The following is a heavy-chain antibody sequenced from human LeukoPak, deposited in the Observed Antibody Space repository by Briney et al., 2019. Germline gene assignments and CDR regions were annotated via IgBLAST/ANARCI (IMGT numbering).Heavy chain of an antibody. V-gene: IGHV3-23*01. J-gene: IGHJ4*02. CDR3: AKDPYYYGSGSYPFDY. D-gene: IGHD3-10*01. Sequence: GGSLRPSCAASGFTFSSYWMSWVRQAPGKGLEWVSAISGSGGSTYYADSVKGRFTISRDNSKNTLYLQMNSLRAEDTAVYYCAKDPYYYGSGSYPFDYWGQGTLVTVSS. CDR1: GFTFSSYW. CDR2: ISGSGGST.